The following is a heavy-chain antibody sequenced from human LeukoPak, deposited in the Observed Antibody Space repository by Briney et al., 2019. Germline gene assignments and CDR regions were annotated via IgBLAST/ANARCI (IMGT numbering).Heavy chain of an antibody. V-gene: IGHV4-30-2*01. D-gene: IGHD4-11*01. CDR3: ARLYSKSGYYFDY. Sequence: SETLSLTCAVSGGSISSTGYSWSWIRQPPGKGLEWIGYTYHSGDTYYNPSLKSRLTISVDKSKNQFSLKLSPVTAADTAVYYCARLYSKSGYYFDYWGQGTLVTVSS. J-gene: IGHJ4*02. CDR2: TYHSGDT. CDR1: GGSISSTGYS.